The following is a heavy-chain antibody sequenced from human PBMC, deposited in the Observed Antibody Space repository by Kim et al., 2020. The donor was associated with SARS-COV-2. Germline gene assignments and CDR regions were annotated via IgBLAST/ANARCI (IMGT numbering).Heavy chain of an antibody. V-gene: IGHV3-74*01. J-gene: IGHJ6*02. CDR2: INSDGSST. Sequence: GGSLRLSCAASGFTFSSYWMHWVRQAPGKGLVWVSRINSDGSSTSYADSVKGRFTISRDNAKNTLYLQMNSLRAEDTAVNYCARGITMVRGVNYYYGMDVWGQGTTVTVSS. CDR3: ARGITMVRGVNYYYGMDV. D-gene: IGHD3-10*01. CDR1: GFTFSSYW.